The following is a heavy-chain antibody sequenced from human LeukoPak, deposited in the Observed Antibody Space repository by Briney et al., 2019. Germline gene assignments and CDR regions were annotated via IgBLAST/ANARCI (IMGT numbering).Heavy chain of an antibody. CDR2: IYYSGST. V-gene: IGHV4-39*01. CDR3: ARLFGLDTAYSGYFQH. D-gene: IGHD3/OR15-3a*01. J-gene: IGHJ1*01. Sequence: PSETLSLTCTVSGGSISSSSYYWGWIRQPPGKGLEWIGSIYYSGSTYYNPSLKSRVTISVDTSKNQFSLKLSSVTAADTAVYYCARLFGLDTAYSGYFQHWGQGTLVTVSS. CDR1: GGSISSSSYY.